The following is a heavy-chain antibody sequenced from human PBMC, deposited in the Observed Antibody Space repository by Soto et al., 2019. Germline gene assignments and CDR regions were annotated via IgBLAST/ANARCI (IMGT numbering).Heavy chain of an antibody. V-gene: IGHV3-21*01. Sequence: PGGSLKLTXAASGVTFSSYSMNWVRQAPGKGLEWVSSISSSSSYIYYADSVKGRFTISRDNAKNSLYLQMNSLRAEDTAVYYCARAFPYYDGMDVWGQGTTVTVSS. J-gene: IGHJ6*02. CDR2: ISSSSSYI. CDR1: GVTFSSYS. CDR3: ARAFPYYDGMDV.